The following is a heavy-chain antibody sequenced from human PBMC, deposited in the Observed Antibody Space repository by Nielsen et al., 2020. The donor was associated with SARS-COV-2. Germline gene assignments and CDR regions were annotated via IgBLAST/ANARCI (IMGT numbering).Heavy chain of an antibody. J-gene: IGHJ6*02. Sequence: RQAPGKGLEWIGEINHSGSTNYNPSLKSRVTISLDTSKNQFSLKLSSVTAADTAVYYCARDSRLYYDFWTPPTVSYYYGMDVWGQGTTVTVSS. CDR3: ARDSRLYYDFWTPPTVSYYYGMDV. V-gene: IGHV4-34*01. CDR2: INHSGST. D-gene: IGHD3-3*01.